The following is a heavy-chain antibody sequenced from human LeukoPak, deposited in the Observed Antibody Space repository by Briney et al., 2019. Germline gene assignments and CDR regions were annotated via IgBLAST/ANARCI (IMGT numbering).Heavy chain of an antibody. Sequence: GGSLRLSCAASGFTFSSYEMNWVRQAPGKGLEWVSYISSSGSTVYYADSVKGRFTISRDNAKNSLYLQMNSLRAEDTAVYYCARDLDILTGYPDYWGQGTLVTVSS. CDR3: ARDLDILTGYPDY. CDR1: GFTFSSYE. CDR2: ISSSGSTV. J-gene: IGHJ4*02. D-gene: IGHD3-9*01. V-gene: IGHV3-48*03.